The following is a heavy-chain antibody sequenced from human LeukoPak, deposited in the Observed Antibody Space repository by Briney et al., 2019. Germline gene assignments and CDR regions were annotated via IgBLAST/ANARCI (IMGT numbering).Heavy chain of an antibody. CDR3: ARDRENTYYYDSSAYSFDY. CDR2: IIPILDTA. CDR1: GGTFSSYT. Sequence: ASVKVSCKASGGTFSSYTISWVRQAPGQGLEWMGRIIPILDTAKYAQKFQGRVTITADKSTSTAYMELSSLRSEDTAMYYCARDRENTYYYDSSAYSFDYWGQGTLVTVSS. J-gene: IGHJ4*02. D-gene: IGHD3-22*01. V-gene: IGHV1-69*08.